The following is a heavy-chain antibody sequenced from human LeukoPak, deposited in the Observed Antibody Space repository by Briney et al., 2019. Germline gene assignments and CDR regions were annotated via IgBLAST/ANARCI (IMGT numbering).Heavy chain of an antibody. CDR3: ARGSEMATIMGNDAFDI. CDR2: INHSGST. V-gene: IGHV4-34*01. D-gene: IGHD5-24*01. Sequence: SETLSLTCAVYGGSFSGYYWSWIRQPPGKGLEWIGEINHSGSTNYNPSLKSRVTISVDTSKNQFSLKLSSVTAADTAVYYCARGSEMATIMGNDAFDIWGQGTMVTVSS. CDR1: GGSFSGYY. J-gene: IGHJ3*02.